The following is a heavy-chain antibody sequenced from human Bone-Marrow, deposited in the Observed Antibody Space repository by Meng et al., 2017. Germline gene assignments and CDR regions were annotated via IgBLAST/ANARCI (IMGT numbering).Heavy chain of an antibody. CDR1: GYSFTTYW. CDR3: ARHAPGYCSSTSCYGYYFDY. J-gene: IGHJ4*02. V-gene: IGHV5-51*01. CDR2: IYPGDSDT. D-gene: IGHD2-2*01. Sequence: GGSLRLSCKGSGYSFTTYWIGWVRQMPGKGLEWMGIIYPGDSDTRYSPSLQGQVTISADKSISNAYLQWSSLKASDTAMYYCARHAPGYCSSTSCYGYYFDYWGQGTLVTVSS.